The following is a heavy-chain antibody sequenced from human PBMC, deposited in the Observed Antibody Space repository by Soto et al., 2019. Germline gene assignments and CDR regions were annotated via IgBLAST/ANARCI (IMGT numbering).Heavy chain of an antibody. CDR1: VGSITSTIDY. D-gene: IGHD3-16*01. CDR2: IYYDGST. CDR3: ARRGSASSRNWFDS. Sequence: TLSLTCSVSVGSITSTIDYWGWIRQSPGKGLEWIGNIYYDGSTFYNPSLKSRVTISVDTSRRQFSLRVSYVTAADTAVYYCARRGSASSRNWFDSWGHGTLVIVSS. J-gene: IGHJ5*01. V-gene: IGHV4-39*01.